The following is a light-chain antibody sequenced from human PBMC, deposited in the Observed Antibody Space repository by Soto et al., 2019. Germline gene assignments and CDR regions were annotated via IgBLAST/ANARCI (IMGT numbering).Light chain of an antibody. V-gene: IGKV3-20*01. J-gene: IGKJ2*01. CDR2: GSS. CDR3: QQYGISPPYT. Sequence: EIVLTQSPGTLSLSPGERATLSCRASQSISGSYLAWYQHKPGQAPRLLIYGSSSRATGIPDRFSGSGSGTDFTLTISRLEPEDFAVYYCQQYGISPPYTFGQGTKLEIK. CDR1: QSISGSY.